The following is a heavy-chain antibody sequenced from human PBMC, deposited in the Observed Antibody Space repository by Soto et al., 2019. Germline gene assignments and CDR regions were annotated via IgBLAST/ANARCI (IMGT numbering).Heavy chain of an antibody. CDR3: AKEQTVVVVAADDAFDI. CDR1: GFTFSSYA. V-gene: IGHV3-23*01. Sequence: GGSLRLSCAASGFTFSSYAMSWVRQAPGKGLEWVSAISGSGGSTYYADSVKGRFTISRDNSKNTLYLQMNSLRAEDTAVYYCAKEQTVVVVAADDAFDIWGQGTMVTVSS. D-gene: IGHD2-15*01. J-gene: IGHJ3*02. CDR2: ISGSGGST.